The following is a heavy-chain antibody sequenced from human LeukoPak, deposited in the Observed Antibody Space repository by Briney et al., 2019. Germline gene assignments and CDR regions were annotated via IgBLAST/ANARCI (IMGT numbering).Heavy chain of an antibody. J-gene: IGHJ4*02. CDR2: IYYSGST. Sequence: SETLSLTRTVSGGSISSYYWSRIRQPPGKGLEWIGYIYYSGSTNYNPSLKSRGAISVDTSKNQFSLKLSSVTAADTAVYYCASLRPNYGDYPHYFDYWGQGTLVTVSS. CDR3: ASLRPNYGDYPHYFDY. CDR1: GGSISSYY. D-gene: IGHD4-17*01. V-gene: IGHV4-59*08.